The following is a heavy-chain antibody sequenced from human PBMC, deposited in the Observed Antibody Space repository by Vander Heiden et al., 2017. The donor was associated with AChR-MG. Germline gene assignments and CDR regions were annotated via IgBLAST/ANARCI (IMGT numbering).Heavy chain of an antibody. Sequence: EVQLVESGGGLVQPGGSLRLSWAASRSTFRSYWMHWVRQAPGKGLVWVSRINSDGSSTSYADSVKGRFTISRDNAKNTLYLQMNSLRAEDTAVYYCARPGVMAPTGMDVWGQGTTVTVSS. CDR1: RSTFRSYW. J-gene: IGHJ6*02. CDR3: ARPGVMAPTGMDV. CDR2: INSDGSST. V-gene: IGHV3-74*01. D-gene: IGHD2-8*01.